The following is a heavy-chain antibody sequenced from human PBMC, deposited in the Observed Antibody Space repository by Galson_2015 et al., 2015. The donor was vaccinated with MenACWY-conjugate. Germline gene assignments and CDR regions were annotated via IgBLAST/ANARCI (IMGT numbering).Heavy chain of an antibody. CDR3: ARRRSSTSGGHWFDT. V-gene: IGHV5-51*01. CDR1: GYDFTTYW. J-gene: IGHJ5*02. Sequence: QSGAEVKKPGESLKISCKGSGYDFTTYWIVWVRQMPGKGLEWMGIIYPRDSETTYSPTFQGQVTISADKSISAAYLQWSSLKPSDTAIYYCARRRSSTSGGHWFDTWGQGT. CDR2: IYPRDSET. D-gene: IGHD2-2*01.